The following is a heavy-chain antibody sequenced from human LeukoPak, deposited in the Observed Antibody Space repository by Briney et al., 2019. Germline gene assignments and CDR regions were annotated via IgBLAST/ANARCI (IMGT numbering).Heavy chain of an antibody. CDR1: GVSVRTYH. CDR3: ARHGQQPKEATFDI. Sequence: SETLSLTCTVSGVSVRTYHWSWVRQPPGKGLEWIGWIYYSGSSDYNPSLRGRATISLDMSKNQFSLHLSSVTAADTALYYCARHGQQPKEATFDIWGQGTMVTVSS. CDR2: IYYSGSS. D-gene: IGHD6-13*01. J-gene: IGHJ3*02. V-gene: IGHV4-59*08.